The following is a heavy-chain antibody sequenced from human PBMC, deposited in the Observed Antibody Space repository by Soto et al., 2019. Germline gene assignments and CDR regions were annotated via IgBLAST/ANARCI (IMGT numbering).Heavy chain of an antibody. J-gene: IGHJ5*02. CDR3: ARFASGKSAST. CDR1: GFTFSGYW. CDR2: IKYDGSEE. V-gene: IGHV3-7*05. D-gene: IGHD5-12*01. Sequence: VQVVESGGGLVQAGGYLRLSCTGSGFTFSGYWMSWARQAPGKGLEWVANIKYDGSEEYYVDSVRGRFTISRDNVMNSRHLQMNSLRADDTAVYYYARFASGKSASTWGQGTLVTVSS.